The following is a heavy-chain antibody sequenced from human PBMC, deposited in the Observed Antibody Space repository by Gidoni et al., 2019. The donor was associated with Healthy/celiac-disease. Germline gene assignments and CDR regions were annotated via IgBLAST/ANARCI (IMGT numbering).Heavy chain of an antibody. CDR3: ARRGYYDSSGYPDYYYGMDV. V-gene: IGHV1-69*01. Sequence: QVQLVQSGAEVKKPGSSVKVSCKASGGTFSSYAISWVRQAPGQGLEWMGGIIPIFGTANYAQKFQGRVTITADESTSIAYMELSSLRSEDTAVYYCARRGYYDSSGYPDYYYGMDVWGQGTTVTVSS. CDR2: IIPIFGTA. J-gene: IGHJ6*02. D-gene: IGHD3-22*01. CDR1: GGTFSSYA.